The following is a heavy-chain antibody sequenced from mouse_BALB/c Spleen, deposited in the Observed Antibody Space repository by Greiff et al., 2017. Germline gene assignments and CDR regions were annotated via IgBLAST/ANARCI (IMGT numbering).Heavy chain of an antibody. Sequence: QVQLQQSGAELARPGASVKLSCKASGYTFTSYWMQWVKQRPGQGLEWIGAIYPGDGDTRYTQKFKGKATLTADKSSSTAYMQLSSLASEDSAVYYCARERDWGQGTTLTVSS. J-gene: IGHJ2*01. CDR3: ARERD. CDR2: IYPGDGDT. CDR1: GYTFTSYW. V-gene: IGHV1-87*01.